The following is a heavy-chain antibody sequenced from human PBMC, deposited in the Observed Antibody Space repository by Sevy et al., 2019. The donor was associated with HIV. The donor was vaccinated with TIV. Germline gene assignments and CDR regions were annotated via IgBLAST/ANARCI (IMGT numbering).Heavy chain of an antibody. V-gene: IGHV3-7*01. CDR3: ARLKLHYGAYYFDL. J-gene: IGHJ4*02. Sequence: GGSLRLSCAASGFTFSDYWLSWVRQAPEKGLEWVANMKQDGSNKYYVDSIKGPFIVSRDNAKKSLYLEMSSLRAEDTAVYYCARLKLHYGAYYFDLWGQGTLVTVSS. CDR2: MKQDGSNK. CDR1: GFTFSDYW. D-gene: IGHD2-21*01.